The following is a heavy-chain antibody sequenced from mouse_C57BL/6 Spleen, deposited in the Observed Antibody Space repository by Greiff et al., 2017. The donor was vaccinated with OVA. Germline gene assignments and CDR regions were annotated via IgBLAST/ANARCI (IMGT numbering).Heavy chain of an antibody. V-gene: IGHV5-4*01. D-gene: IGHD1-1*01. CDR2: ISDGGSYT. J-gene: IGHJ4*01. CDR1: GFTFSSYA. CDR3: ARDWTVVATDAMDY. Sequence: DVKLVESGGGLVKPGGSLKLSCAASGFTFSSYAMSWVRQTPEKRLEWVATISDGGSYTYYPDNVKGRFTISRDNAKNNLYLQMSHLKSEDTAMYYCARDWTVVATDAMDYWGQGTSVTVSS.